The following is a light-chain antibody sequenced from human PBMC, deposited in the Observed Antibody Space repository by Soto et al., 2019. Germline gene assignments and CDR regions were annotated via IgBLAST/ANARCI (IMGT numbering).Light chain of an antibody. Sequence: EIVLTQSPGTLALSPGERATLSCRASQSVSSSYFAWYQQKPGQAPRLLIYGASGRATGIPDRFSGSGSGTDFTLIISRLEPEDFAVYYWQQYGSLPMYTFGQVTKLEIK. CDR3: QQYGSLPMYT. J-gene: IGKJ2*01. CDR1: QSVSSSY. CDR2: GAS. V-gene: IGKV3-20*01.